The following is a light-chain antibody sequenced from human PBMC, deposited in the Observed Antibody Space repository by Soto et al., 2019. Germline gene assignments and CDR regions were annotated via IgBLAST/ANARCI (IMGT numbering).Light chain of an antibody. CDR1: SSNIGNKY. Sequence: QSVLTQPPSVSAAPGKKVTISCSGSSSNIGNKYVSWYQQLPGTAPKLLIYENNKRPSGIPDRFSGSKSGTSATLGITGLQNGDEADYYCGTWDSSLSAWVFGGGTKLTVL. V-gene: IGLV1-51*02. CDR2: ENN. J-gene: IGLJ3*02. CDR3: GTWDSSLSAWV.